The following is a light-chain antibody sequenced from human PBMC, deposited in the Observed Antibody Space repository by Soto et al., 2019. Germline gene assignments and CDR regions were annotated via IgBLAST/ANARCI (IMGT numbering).Light chain of an antibody. CDR1: NIGSKS. V-gene: IGLV3-21*04. CDR3: QVWDSSSDHVV. J-gene: IGLJ2*01. CDR2: YDS. Sequence: SYALTQPPSVSVAPGKTARMTCGGNNIGSKSVHWYQQKPGQAPVLVIYYDSDRPSGIPERFSGSNSGNTATLTISRVEAGDEAYYYCQVWDSSSDHVVFGGGTKLTVL.